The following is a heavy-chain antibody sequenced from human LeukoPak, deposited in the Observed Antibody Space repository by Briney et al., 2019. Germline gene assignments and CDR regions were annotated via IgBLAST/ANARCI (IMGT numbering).Heavy chain of an antibody. D-gene: IGHD6-13*01. CDR1: GFTFSSYA. CDR2: ISYDGSDK. V-gene: IGHV3-30*18. J-gene: IGHJ4*02. CDR3: AKSGGIAAAGFGY. Sequence: PGGSLRLSCAASGFTFSSYAMHWVRQAPGKGLEWVAVISYDGSDKDYADSVKGRFTISRDNSKNTLYLQMNSLRAEDTAVYYCAKSGGIAAAGFGYWGQGTLVTVSS.